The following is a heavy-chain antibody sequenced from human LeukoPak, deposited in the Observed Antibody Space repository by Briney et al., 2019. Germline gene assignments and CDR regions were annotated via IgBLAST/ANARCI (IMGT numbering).Heavy chain of an antibody. CDR2: IHPHGIF. CDR3: ARGRDRSKAGDL. J-gene: IGHJ5*02. CDR1: GGYCDEQY. Sequence: SEPLSLPCALHGGYCDEQYWSWTPHPPGKGLHSIGEIHPHGIFYYNPSLLSRVPISISTSKFLFSLRLTSVTATDTAFYYCARGRDRSKAGDLWGQGSLVTVSS. D-gene: IGHD5-24*01. V-gene: IGHV4-34*01.